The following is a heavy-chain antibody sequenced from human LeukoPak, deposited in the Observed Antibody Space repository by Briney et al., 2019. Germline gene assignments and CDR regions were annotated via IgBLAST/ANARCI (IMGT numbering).Heavy chain of an antibody. CDR1: GGSFSGYY. CDR3: ARDGYSSSWYSQAATYYFDY. D-gene: IGHD6-13*01. J-gene: IGHJ4*02. V-gene: IGHV4-34*01. Sequence: PSETLSLTCAVYGGSFSGYYWSWIRQPPGKGLEWIGSIYYSGSTYYNPSLKSRVTISVDTSKNQFSLKLSSVTAADTAVYYCARDGYSSSWYSQAATYYFDYWGQGTLVTVSS. CDR2: IYYSGST.